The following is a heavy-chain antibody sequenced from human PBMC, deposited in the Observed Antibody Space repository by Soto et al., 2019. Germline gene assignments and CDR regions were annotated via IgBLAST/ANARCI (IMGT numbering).Heavy chain of an antibody. J-gene: IGHJ4*02. V-gene: IGHV4-31*03. D-gene: IGHD2-2*02. Sequence: QVQLQESGPGLVKPSQTLSLTCTVSGGSISSGGYYWNWIRQHPGKGLEWIGYIYYRGSTDYSPSLKGRLTISVDTSKDQFSLKLSSVTAADTAVYYCARGGYCSSTGCYKGPIFDSWGQGTLVTVSS. CDR2: IYYRGST. CDR1: GGSISSGGYY. CDR3: ARGGYCSSTGCYKGPIFDS.